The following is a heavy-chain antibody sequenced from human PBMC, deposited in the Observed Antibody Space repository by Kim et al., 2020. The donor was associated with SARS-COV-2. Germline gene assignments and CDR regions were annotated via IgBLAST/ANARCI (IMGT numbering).Heavy chain of an antibody. V-gene: IGHV4-59*13. D-gene: IGHD2-21*01. CDR2: IYYSGST. Sequence: SETLSLTCTVSGGSISSYYWSWIRQPPGKGLEWIGDIYYSGSTNYNPSLKSRVTISVDTSKNQFSLKLSSVTAADTAVYYCARGALCGVEPWGQGTLVTV. CDR1: GGSISSYY. CDR3: ARGALCGVEP. J-gene: IGHJ4*02.